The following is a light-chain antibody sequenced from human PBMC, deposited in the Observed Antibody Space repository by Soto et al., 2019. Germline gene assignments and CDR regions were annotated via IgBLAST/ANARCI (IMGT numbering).Light chain of an antibody. J-gene: IGKJ1*01. V-gene: IGKV3-11*01. CDR2: DAS. CDR3: QLRSNWPYRWT. CDR1: HSVNSN. Sequence: TLSLSPVERAPLSCRASHSVNSNLAWYQQKPGQAPRLLIYDASNRATGIPARFSGSGSGTDFTLTISSLEPDDFAVYYCQLRSNWPYRWTFGQGTKVDIK.